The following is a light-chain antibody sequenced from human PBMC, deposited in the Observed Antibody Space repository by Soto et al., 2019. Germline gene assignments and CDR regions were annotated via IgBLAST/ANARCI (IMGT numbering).Light chain of an antibody. Sequence: EVVLTQSPGTLSLSPGERATLSCRASQSVSSSYLGWYQQKPGQAPRLLIYGASSRATGIPDRFSGSGSENDFTLTISRREPEDFAVYYCQQYGSSPPLTFGGGTNVEIK. CDR3: QQYGSSPPLT. J-gene: IGKJ4*01. CDR1: QSVSSSY. V-gene: IGKV3-20*01. CDR2: GAS.